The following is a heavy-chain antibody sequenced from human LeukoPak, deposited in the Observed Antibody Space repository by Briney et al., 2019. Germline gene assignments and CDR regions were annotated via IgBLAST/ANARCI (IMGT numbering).Heavy chain of an antibody. CDR2: IYYKGST. D-gene: IGHD3-22*01. CDR3: ARASYDSSAYYSGGFYYYYMDV. V-gene: IGHV4-59*01. CDR1: SGSMSTYY. Sequence: PSETLSLTCTVSSGSMSTYYWSWIRQPPGKGLEWIGYIYYKGSTSYNPSLKSRVTISVDTSKNQFSLKLSSVTAADTAAYYCARASYDSSAYYSGGFYYYYMDVWGEGTTVTVSS. J-gene: IGHJ6*03.